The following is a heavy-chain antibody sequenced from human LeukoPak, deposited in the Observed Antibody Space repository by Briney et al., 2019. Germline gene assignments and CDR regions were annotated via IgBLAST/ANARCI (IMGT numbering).Heavy chain of an antibody. CDR3: ARVSGYSYGIEHDY. CDR1: GGTFSSYA. D-gene: IGHD5-18*01. Sequence: VASVKVPCKASGGTFSSYAISWVRQAPGQGLEWMGGIIPIFGTANYAQKFQGRVTITADESTSTAYMELSSLRSEDTAVYYCARVSGYSYGIEHDYWGQGTLVTVSS. J-gene: IGHJ4*02. CDR2: IIPIFGTA. V-gene: IGHV1-69*13.